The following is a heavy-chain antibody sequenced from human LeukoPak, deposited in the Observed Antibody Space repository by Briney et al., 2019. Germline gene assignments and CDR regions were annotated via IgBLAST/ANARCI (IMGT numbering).Heavy chain of an antibody. CDR2: ISYDGSNK. D-gene: IGHD6-13*01. CDR1: GFTFSTHD. V-gene: IGHV3-30*18. J-gene: IGHJ4*02. Sequence: GGSLRLSCAASGFTFSTHDVNWVRQAPGKGLEWVAVISYDGSNKYYADSVKGRFTISRDNSKNTLYLQMNSLRAEDTAVYYCAKANFYIAAAGHLDSWGQGTLVTVSS. CDR3: AKANFYIAAAGHLDS.